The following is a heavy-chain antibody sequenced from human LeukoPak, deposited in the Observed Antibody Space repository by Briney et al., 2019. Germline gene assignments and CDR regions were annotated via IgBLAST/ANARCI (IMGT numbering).Heavy chain of an antibody. CDR2: INPSGGSA. Sequence: GASVKVSCKASGYIFTSNYIHWVRQAPGQGLEWMGTINPSGGSASYAQKFQGRVTMTRDTSINTAYVELSSLTSEDTAVYYCARGFSIDYNKEFDYWGQGTLVTVSS. V-gene: IGHV1-46*01. J-gene: IGHJ4*02. D-gene: IGHD4-11*01. CDR1: GYIFTSNY. CDR3: ARGFSIDYNKEFDY.